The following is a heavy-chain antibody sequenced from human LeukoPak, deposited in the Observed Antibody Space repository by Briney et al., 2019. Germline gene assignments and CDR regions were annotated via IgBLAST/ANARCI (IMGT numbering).Heavy chain of an antibody. D-gene: IGHD3-22*01. V-gene: IGHV4-30-2*01. J-gene: IGHJ2*01. CDR3: ARGGSSGYYLPSLYWYFDL. Sequence: PSGTLSLTCAVSGGSISSGGYSWSWIRQPPGKGLEWIGYIYHSGSTYYNPSLKSRVTISVDRTKNQFSLKLSSVTAADTAVYYCARGGSSGYYLPSLYWYFDLGGRGTLVTVSA. CDR1: GGSISSGGYS. CDR2: IYHSGST.